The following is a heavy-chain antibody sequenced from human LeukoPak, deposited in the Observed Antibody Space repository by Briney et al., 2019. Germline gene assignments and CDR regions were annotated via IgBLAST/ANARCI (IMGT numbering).Heavy chain of an antibody. D-gene: IGHD5-24*01. Sequence: PSETLSLTCTVSGGSISNYYWSWIRQPPGKGLEWIGCIHYSGSTYYNPSLKSRVTISVDTSKNQFSLKLSSVTAADTAVYYCARVRGWGRWLQLNFFDYWGQGTLVTVSS. CDR2: IHYSGST. CDR1: GGSISNYY. J-gene: IGHJ4*02. V-gene: IGHV4-59*12. CDR3: ARVRGWGRWLQLNFFDY.